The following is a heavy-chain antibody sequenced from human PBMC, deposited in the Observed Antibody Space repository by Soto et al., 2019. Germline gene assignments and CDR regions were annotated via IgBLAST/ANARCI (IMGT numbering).Heavy chain of an antibody. CDR2: INAGNGNT. V-gene: IGHV1-3*01. CDR3: ARSSGDILTRYRPVGP. CDR1: GYTFTSYA. J-gene: IGHJ5*02. D-gene: IGHD3-9*01. Sequence: ASVKVSCKASGYTFTSYAMHWVRQAPGQRLEWMGWINAGNGNTKYSQKFQGRVTITRDTSASTAYMELSSLRSEDTAVYYCARSSGDILTRYRPVGPWGQGTLVTVSS.